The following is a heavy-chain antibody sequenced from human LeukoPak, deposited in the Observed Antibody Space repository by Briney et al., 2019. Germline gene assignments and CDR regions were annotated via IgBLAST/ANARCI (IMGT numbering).Heavy chain of an antibody. D-gene: IGHD6-19*01. CDR1: GGTFSSYA. J-gene: IGHJ6*03. Sequence: SVKASCKASGGTFSSYAISWVRQAPGQGLEWMGGIIPIFGTANYAQKFQGRVTITADKSTSTAYMELSSLRSEDTAVYYCARSPLSSGWYSYYYYYMDVWGKGTTVTVSS. CDR3: ARSPLSSGWYSYYYYYMDV. V-gene: IGHV1-69*06. CDR2: IIPIFGTA.